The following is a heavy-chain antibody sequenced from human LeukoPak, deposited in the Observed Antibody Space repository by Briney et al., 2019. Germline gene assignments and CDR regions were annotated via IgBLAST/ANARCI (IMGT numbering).Heavy chain of an antibody. Sequence: PAGPLRLSCAASGFTFSTYWMAWVRQAPGKGLEWVANIKGDESARHQADSVKGRFTISRDNAQNSVYLQMSSLRGEDTAVYYCARDVGGSLDYWGQGTLVTVSS. J-gene: IGHJ4*02. CDR1: GFTFSTYW. D-gene: IGHD1-26*01. CDR3: ARDVGGSLDY. V-gene: IGHV3-7*01. CDR2: IKGDESAR.